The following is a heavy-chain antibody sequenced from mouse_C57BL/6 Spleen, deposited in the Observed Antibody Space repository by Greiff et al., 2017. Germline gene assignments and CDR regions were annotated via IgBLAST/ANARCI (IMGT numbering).Heavy chain of an antibody. CDR1: GYTFTSYW. V-gene: IGHV1-74*01. CDR3: AIFLYGYDSGY. J-gene: IGHJ2*01. CDR2: IHPSDSDT. Sequence: QVQLKQSGAELVKPGASVKVSCKASGYTFTSYWMHWVKQRPGQGLEWIGSIHPSDSDTNYNQKFKGKATLTVDKSSSTSYMQLSSLTSEDSAVYYCAIFLYGYDSGYWGQGTTLTVSS. D-gene: IGHD2-2*01.